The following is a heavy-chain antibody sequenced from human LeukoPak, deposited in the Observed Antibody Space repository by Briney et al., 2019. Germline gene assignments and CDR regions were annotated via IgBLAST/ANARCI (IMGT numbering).Heavy chain of an antibody. CDR3: AKDPGYFLGCDP. CDR1: EFTLISSA. CDR2: ISGGGGST. Sequence: GGSLRLSCAASEFTLISSAMNWVRQAPGKGLEWVSGISGGGGSTYYADSVKGRFTVSRDNSKNTLYLQMNSLRAEDTAVYYCAKDPGYFLGCDPWGQGTLVTVSS. D-gene: IGHD2/OR15-2a*01. J-gene: IGHJ5*02. V-gene: IGHV3-23*01.